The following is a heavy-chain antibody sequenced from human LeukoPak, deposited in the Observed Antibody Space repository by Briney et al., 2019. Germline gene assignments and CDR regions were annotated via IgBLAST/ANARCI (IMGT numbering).Heavy chain of an antibody. CDR3: ARQDYDSSGYKWFDP. CDR2: MYHSGST. D-gene: IGHD3-22*01. Sequence: SETLSLTCTVSGGSISSSSYYWGWIRQPPGKGLEWIGSMYHSGSTYYNPSLKSRITISVDASKNQFSLKLSSVTATDTAVYYCARQDYDSSGYKWFDPWGQGTLVTVSS. CDR1: GGSISSSSYY. J-gene: IGHJ5*02. V-gene: IGHV4-39*01.